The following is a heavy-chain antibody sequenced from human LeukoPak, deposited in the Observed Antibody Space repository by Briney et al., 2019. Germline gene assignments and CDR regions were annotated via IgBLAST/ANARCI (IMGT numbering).Heavy chain of an antibody. V-gene: IGHV1-2*02. CDR2: INPNSGGT. Sequence: GASVKVSCKASGYTFTGYYMHWVRQAPGQGLEWMGWINPNSGGTNYAQKFQGRVTMTRDTSISTAYMELSRLRSDDTAVYYCARDSGSYSRAFYYMDVWGKGTTVTVSS. CDR1: GYTFTGYY. CDR3: ARDSGSYSRAFYYMDV. J-gene: IGHJ6*03. D-gene: IGHD1-26*01.